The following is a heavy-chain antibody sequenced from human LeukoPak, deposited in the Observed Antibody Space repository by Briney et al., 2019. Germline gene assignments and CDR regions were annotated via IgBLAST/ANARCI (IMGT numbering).Heavy chain of an antibody. J-gene: IGHJ4*02. Sequence: GGSLRLSCAASGFTVSSNYMSWVRQAPGKGLEWVSLIYSDGRTYYADSVQGRFTISRDNSKNTLYLQMNSLRAEDTAVYYCARAKYNSGLFDYWGQGTLVTVSS. CDR2: IYSDGRT. D-gene: IGHD6-19*01. V-gene: IGHV3-53*01. CDR1: GFTVSSNY. CDR3: ARAKYNSGLFDY.